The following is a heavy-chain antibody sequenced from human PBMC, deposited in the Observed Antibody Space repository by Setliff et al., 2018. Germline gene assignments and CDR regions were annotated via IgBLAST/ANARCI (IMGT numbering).Heavy chain of an antibody. CDR1: GDSISSGDYF. Sequence: SETLSLTCTVSGDSISSGDYFWSWIRQPPGKGLEWIAYIYHSGSANYNPSLKSRVTMSIDTSKNQFSLKLNSVTAADMAVYYCAREQWLDPPGYYYMDVWAKGTTVTVSS. V-gene: IGHV4-61*08. J-gene: IGHJ6*03. CDR2: IYHSGSA. CDR3: AREQWLDPPGYYYMDV. D-gene: IGHD6-19*01.